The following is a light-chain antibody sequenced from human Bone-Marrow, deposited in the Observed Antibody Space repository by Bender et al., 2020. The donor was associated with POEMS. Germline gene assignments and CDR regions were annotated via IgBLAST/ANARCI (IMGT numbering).Light chain of an antibody. CDR1: ALTSQY. CDR2: KDS. V-gene: IGLV3-25*02. CDR3: QVWDSDTEHQV. Sequence: SYELTQPPSVSVSPGQTATITCSGDALTSQYAYWYQQKPGQAPVLVMYKDSERPSGIPERFSGSNSGNTATLTISRVEAGDDADYYCQVWDSDTEHQVFGAGTKVTVL. J-gene: IGLJ1*01.